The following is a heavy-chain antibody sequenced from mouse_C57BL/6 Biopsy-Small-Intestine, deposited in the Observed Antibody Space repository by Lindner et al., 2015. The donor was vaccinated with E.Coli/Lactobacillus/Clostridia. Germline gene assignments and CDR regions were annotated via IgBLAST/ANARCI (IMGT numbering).Heavy chain of an antibody. V-gene: IGHV1-20*01. D-gene: IGHD2-1*01. Sequence: VQLQESGPKLVKPGASVKISCKASGYSFTGYFMNWVKQSHGKSLEWIGRINPYNGDTFYNQKFKGKATLTVDKSSSTAHMELRSLTSEDSAVYYCARDYYNGNYARYWYFDVWGAGTTVTVSS. CDR3: ARDYYNGNYARYWYFDV. CDR2: INPYNGDT. CDR1: GYSFTGYF. J-gene: IGHJ1*01.